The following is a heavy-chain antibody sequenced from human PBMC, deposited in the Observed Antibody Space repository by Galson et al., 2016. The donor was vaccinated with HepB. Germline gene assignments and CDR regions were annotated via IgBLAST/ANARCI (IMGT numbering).Heavy chain of an antibody. CDR1: GGTFSSST. CDR2: IIPNFGTT. D-gene: IGHD6-19*01. J-gene: IGHJ2*01. CDR3: ARKQCLGDCHFDL. V-gene: IGHV1-69*06. Sequence: SVKVSCKASGGTFSSSTISWLRQAPGQGLDWLGGIIPNFGTTSYAQKFQGRVTITADRFTSTSYMELSSLTSEDTAVYYCARKQCLGDCHFDLWGRGTLVTVSS.